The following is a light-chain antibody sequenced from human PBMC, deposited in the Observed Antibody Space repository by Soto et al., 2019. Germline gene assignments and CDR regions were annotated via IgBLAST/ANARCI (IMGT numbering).Light chain of an antibody. J-gene: IGLJ1*01. CDR3: QSYDSSLSGYV. V-gene: IGLV2-14*01. CDR1: TSDVGSHNF. CDR2: EVT. Sequence: QSALTQPASVSGSPGQSITISCTGTTSDVGSHNFVSWYQQLPGKAPKLLIYEVTNRPSGTSNRFSGSKSGNTASLTISGLQAEDEADYYCQSYDSSLSGYVFGTGTKLTVL.